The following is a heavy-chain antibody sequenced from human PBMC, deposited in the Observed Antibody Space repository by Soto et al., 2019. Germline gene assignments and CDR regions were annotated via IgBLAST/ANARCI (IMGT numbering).Heavy chain of an antibody. V-gene: IGHV2-5*02. J-gene: IGHJ5*02. CDR2: IYWDDDK. Sequence: SGPTLVNPTQTLTLTCTFSGFSLSTSGVGVGWIRQPPGKALEWLALIYWDDDKRYSPSLKSRLTITKDTSKNQVVLTMTDMDPVDTATYYCAHSPPYYYGSGSYYNWFDPWGQGTLVTVSS. D-gene: IGHD3-10*01. CDR3: AHSPPYYYGSGSYYNWFDP. CDR1: GFSLSTSGVG.